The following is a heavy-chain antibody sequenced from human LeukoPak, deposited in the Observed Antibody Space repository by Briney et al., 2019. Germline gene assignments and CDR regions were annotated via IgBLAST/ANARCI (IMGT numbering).Heavy chain of an antibody. Sequence: SETLSLTCAVYGGSFSGYYWSWIRQPPGKGLEWIGEINHSGSTNYNPSLKSRVTISVDTSKNQFSLKLSSVTAADTAVYYCAGPGIAAAGPLNYYMDVWGKGTTATVSS. CDR2: INHSGST. V-gene: IGHV4-34*01. CDR1: GGSFSGYY. J-gene: IGHJ6*03. D-gene: IGHD6-13*01. CDR3: AGPGIAAAGPLNYYMDV.